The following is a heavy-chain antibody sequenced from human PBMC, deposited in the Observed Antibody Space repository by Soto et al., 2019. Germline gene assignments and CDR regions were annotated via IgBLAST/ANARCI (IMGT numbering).Heavy chain of an antibody. J-gene: IGHJ6*03. CDR2: ISSSSSYI. CDR1: GFTFSSYS. D-gene: IGHD1-7*01. V-gene: IGHV3-21*01. Sequence: GGSLRLSCAASGFTFSSYSMNWVRQAPGKGLEWVSSISSSSSYIYYADSVKGRFTISRDNAKNSLYLQMNSLRAEDTAVYYCARGMYNWNYVAPMDYYYYMDVWGKGTTVTVSS. CDR3: ARGMYNWNYVAPMDYYYYMDV.